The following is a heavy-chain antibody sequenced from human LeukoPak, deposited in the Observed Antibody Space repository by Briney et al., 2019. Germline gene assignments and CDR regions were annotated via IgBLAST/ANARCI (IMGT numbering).Heavy chain of an antibody. CDR2: IYYTGST. CDR3: ARRAADDAFDI. CDR1: GGSLSSYY. V-gene: IGHV4-59*08. J-gene: IGHJ3*02. Sequence: PSETLSLTCTVSGGSLSSYYWSWIRQPPGKGLEWIGYIYYTGSTNYNPSLESRVTISVDTSKNQFSLKLNSVTAADTAVYYCARRAADDAFDIWGQGTMVTVSS.